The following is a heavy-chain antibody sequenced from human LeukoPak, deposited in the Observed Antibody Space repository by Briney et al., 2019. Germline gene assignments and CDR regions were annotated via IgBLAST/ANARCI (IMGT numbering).Heavy chain of an antibody. CDR2: IYYSGST. Sequence: PSETLSLTCTVSGGSISSYYWSWIRQPPGKGLEWLGYIYYSGSTNYNPSLKSRVTISVDTSKNQFSLKLSSVTAADTAVYYCASGIAVAGLDYWGQGTLVTVSP. V-gene: IGHV4-59*01. CDR3: ASGIAVAGLDY. D-gene: IGHD6-19*01. CDR1: GGSISSYY. J-gene: IGHJ4*02.